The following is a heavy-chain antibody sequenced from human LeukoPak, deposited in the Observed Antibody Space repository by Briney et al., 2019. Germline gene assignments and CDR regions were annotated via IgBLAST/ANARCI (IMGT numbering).Heavy chain of an antibody. CDR1: GFTFSNYA. V-gene: IGHV3-30*18. Sequence: AGGSLRLSCAASGFTFSNYAIHWVRQAPGRGLEWVAAISYDGNSQHYGAPVKGRFTISRDNSKNTVYLQINTLTTEDAAIYYCAKPYPTLTTSAVLDNWGQGTLVTVSS. CDR2: ISYDGNSQ. CDR3: AKPYPTLTTSAVLDN. D-gene: IGHD4-17*01. J-gene: IGHJ4*02.